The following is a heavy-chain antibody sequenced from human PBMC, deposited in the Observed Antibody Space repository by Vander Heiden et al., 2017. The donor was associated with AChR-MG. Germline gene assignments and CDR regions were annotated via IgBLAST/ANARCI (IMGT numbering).Heavy chain of an antibody. CDR1: GYTSPGSS. D-gene: IGHD6-6*01. Sequence: QVRLVQSGAEVKKPGASVQVPCKTPGYTSPGSSIHWVREAPGQGLEWVGRINPNSGGTGFGQKFQGRVTMTTNTSISTAYMELSSLKSDDTAIYYCSGDRGSSSFFDHWGQGTLVTVSS. CDR2: INPNSGGT. V-gene: IGHV1-2*06. CDR3: SGDRGSSSFFDH. J-gene: IGHJ4*02.